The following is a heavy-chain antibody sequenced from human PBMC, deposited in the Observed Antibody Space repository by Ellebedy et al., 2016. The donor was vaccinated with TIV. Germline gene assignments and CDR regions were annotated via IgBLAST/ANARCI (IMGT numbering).Heavy chain of an antibody. CDR3: ASQPVVVVPPDFDY. D-gene: IGHD2-2*01. CDR2: IHYRGTT. Sequence: SETLSLTCTVSGGSISSSSYYWGCIRQPPGKGLEWIGTIHYRGTTYYNPSLKSRVSMSLDTSKNQFSLKLTSVTAADTAVYYCASQPVVVVPPDFDYWGQGALVTVSS. V-gene: IGHV4-39*07. CDR1: GGSISSSSYY. J-gene: IGHJ4*02.